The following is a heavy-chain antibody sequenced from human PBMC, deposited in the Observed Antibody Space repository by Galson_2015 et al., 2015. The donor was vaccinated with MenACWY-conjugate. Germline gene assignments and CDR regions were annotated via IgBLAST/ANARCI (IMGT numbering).Heavy chain of an antibody. J-gene: IGHJ4*02. CDR3: AGDLSDKYYIVY. CDR2: VGYDGRNK. Sequence: SLRLSCAASGFTFTKYGIHWVRQAPGKGLEWVAYVGYDGRNKYYPDSGKGRFTISRDDSRNTAYLQINSLTAEDTAMYYCAGDLSDKYYIVYWGQGTLLTVSS. V-gene: IGHV3-30*02. CDR1: GFTFTKYG. D-gene: IGHD3-10*01.